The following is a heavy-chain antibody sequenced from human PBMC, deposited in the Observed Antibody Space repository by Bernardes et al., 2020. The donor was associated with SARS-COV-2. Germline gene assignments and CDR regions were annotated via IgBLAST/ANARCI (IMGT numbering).Heavy chain of an antibody. CDR3: ATTTPHSDSSGWYVWFDP. D-gene: IGHD6-19*01. Sequence: ASVKVSCKVSGYTLTELSMHWVRQAPGKGLEWMGGFDPEDGETIYAQKFQGRVTMTEDTSTDTAYMELSSLRSEDTAVYYCATTTPHSDSSGWYVWFDPWGQGTLVTVSS. CDR1: GYTLTELS. CDR2: FDPEDGET. J-gene: IGHJ5*02. V-gene: IGHV1-24*01.